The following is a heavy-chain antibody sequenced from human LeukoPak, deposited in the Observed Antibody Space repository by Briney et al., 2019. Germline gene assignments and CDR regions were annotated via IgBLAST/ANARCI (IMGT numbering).Heavy chain of an antibody. CDR1: GVTFSSYA. CDR3: ATTMVRGVIASRSTIDY. Sequence: GVSLRLSCAASGVTFSSYAMSWVRQAPGKGLEWVSAISGSGGSLYYADSVKGRFTISRDNSKNTLYLQMNSLRAEDTAVYYCATTMVRGVIASRSTIDYWGQGTLVTVSS. V-gene: IGHV3-23*01. CDR2: ISGSGGSL. D-gene: IGHD3-10*01. J-gene: IGHJ4*02.